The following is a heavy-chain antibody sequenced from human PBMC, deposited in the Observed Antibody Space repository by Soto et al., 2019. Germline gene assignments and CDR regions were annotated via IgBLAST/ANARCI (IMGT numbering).Heavy chain of an antibody. V-gene: IGHV1-8*01. Sequence: ASVKVSCKASGYTFTSYDINWVRQATGQGLEWMGWMNPNSGNTGYAQKFQGRVTMTRNTSVSTAYMELSSLRSEDTAVYYCASKIKYYDFWSGYFPGYYYMDVWGKGTTVTVSS. D-gene: IGHD3-3*01. CDR1: GYTFTSYD. CDR3: ASKIKYYDFWSGYFPGYYYMDV. J-gene: IGHJ6*03. CDR2: MNPNSGNT.